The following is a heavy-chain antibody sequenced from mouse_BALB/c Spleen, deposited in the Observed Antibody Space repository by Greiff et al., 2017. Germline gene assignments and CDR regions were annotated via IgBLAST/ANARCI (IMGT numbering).Heavy chain of an antibody. D-gene: IGHD4-1*01. CDR1: GFSLTSYG. J-gene: IGHJ4*01. V-gene: IGHV2-6-2*01. CDR3: ASQLGRYYAMDY. Sequence: QVQLKQSGPDLVAPSQSLSITCTVSGFSLTSYGVHWVRQPPGKGLEWLVVIWSDGSTTYNSALKSRLSISKDNSKSQVFLKMNSLQTDDTAMYYCASQLGRYYAMDYWGQGTSVTVSS. CDR2: IWSDGST.